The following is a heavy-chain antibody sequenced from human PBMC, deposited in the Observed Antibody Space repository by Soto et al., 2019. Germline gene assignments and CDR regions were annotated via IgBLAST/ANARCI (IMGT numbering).Heavy chain of an antibody. D-gene: IGHD3-16*01. CDR3: ARKGGYYYMDV. V-gene: IGHV4-34*01. Sequence: ASETLSLTCAVYGGSFSGYYWSWIRQPPEKGLEWIGEINHSGSTNHNPSHKSRVTISVDTSKNQFSLKLSSVTAADTAVYYCARKGGYYYMDVWGKGTTVTVSS. J-gene: IGHJ6*03. CDR1: GGSFSGYY. CDR2: INHSGST.